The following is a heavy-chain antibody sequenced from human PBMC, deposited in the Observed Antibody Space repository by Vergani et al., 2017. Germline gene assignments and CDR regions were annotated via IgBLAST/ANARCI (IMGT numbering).Heavy chain of an antibody. D-gene: IGHD2-2*01. V-gene: IGHV1-58*01. CDR3: AAGVVVGAGDPHYYYYYYMDV. CDR1: GFTFTSSA. Sequence: QMQLVQSGPEVKKPGTSVKVSCKASGFTFTSSAVQWVRQARGQRLEWIGWIVVGSGNTNYAQKFQERVTITRDMSTSTAYMELSSLRSEDTAVYYCAAGVVVGAGDPHYYYYYYMDVWGKGTTVTISS. J-gene: IGHJ6*03. CDR2: IVVGSGNT.